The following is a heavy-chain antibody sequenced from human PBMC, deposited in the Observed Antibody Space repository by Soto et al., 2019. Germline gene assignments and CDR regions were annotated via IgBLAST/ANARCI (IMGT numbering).Heavy chain of an antibody. V-gene: IGHV3-30*06. J-gene: IGHJ4*02. CDR3: AKDHDLAAAGYYFDY. CDR2: ISTDGRDK. D-gene: IGHD6-13*01. Sequence: QVQLVESGGDVVQPGRSLRLSCVVSGFVFSNFGMHWVRQAPDKGLEWVAVISTDGRDKYHADSVKGRFTISRDNSKNTLFLQMNSLRPGDTAVYYCAKDHDLAAAGYYFDYWGQGTLVTVSS. CDR1: GFVFSNFG.